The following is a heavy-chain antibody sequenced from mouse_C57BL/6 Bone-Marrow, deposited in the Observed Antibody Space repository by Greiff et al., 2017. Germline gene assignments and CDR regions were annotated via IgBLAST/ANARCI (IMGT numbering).Heavy chain of an antibody. Sequence: EVQLVESGGDLVKPGGSLKLSCAASGFTFSSYGMSWVRQTPDKRLEWVATISSGGSYTYYPDSVKGRCTISRDNAKNTLYLQMSSLKSEDTAMYYCARGSNYGFAYWGQGTLVTVSA. J-gene: IGHJ3*01. CDR3: ARGSNYGFAY. CDR1: GFTFSSYG. CDR2: ISSGGSYT. V-gene: IGHV5-6*01. D-gene: IGHD2-5*01.